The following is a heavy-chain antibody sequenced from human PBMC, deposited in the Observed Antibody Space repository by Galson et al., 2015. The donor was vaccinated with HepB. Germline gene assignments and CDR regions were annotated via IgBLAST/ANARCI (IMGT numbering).Heavy chain of an antibody. D-gene: IGHD2-8*01. V-gene: IGHV1-18*04. Sequence: SVKVSCKASGYTFTSYGISWVRQAPGQGLEWMGWISAYNGNTNYAQKLQGRVTMTTDTSTSTAYMELRSRRSDDTAVYYCARDKAYCTNGVCYRYYGMDVWGQGTTVTVAS. CDR3: ARDKAYCTNGVCYRYYGMDV. CDR2: ISAYNGNT. J-gene: IGHJ6*02. CDR1: GYTFTSYG.